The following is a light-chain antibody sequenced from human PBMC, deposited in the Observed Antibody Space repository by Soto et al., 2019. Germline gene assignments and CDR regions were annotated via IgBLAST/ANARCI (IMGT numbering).Light chain of an antibody. V-gene: IGKV3-20*01. J-gene: IGKJ2*01. CDR3: QYYGSSPPTT. CDR1: QSVTSIY. CDR2: GAS. Sequence: EFVLTQSPGTLSLSPGERAILSCRASQSVTSIYIAWYQQKPGQAPRLLIYGASSRATGIPDRFSGSGSGTDFTLTISRLEAEDFAVYYCQYYGSSPPTTFGQGTKLEIK.